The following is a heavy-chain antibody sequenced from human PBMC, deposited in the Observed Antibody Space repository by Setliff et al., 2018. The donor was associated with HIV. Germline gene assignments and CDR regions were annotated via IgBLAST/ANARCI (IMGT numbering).Heavy chain of an antibody. V-gene: IGHV4-30-4*08. CDR2: IYYSGST. J-gene: IGHJ5*02. CDR1: GGSISSGDYY. Sequence: PSETLSLTCTVSGGSISSGDYYWSWIRQPPGKGLEWIGYIYYSGSTYYNPSLKSRVTISVDTSKNQFSLKVSSVTAADTAVYYCAREYYYGSGSSFDPWGQGTLVTVSS. D-gene: IGHD3-10*01. CDR3: AREYYYGSGSSFDP.